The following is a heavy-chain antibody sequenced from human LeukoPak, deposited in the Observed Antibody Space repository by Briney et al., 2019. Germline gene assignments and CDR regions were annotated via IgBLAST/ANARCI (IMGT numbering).Heavy chain of an antibody. CDR2: IYYSGST. V-gene: IGHV4-59*01. D-gene: IGHD2-8*01. J-gene: IGHJ4*01. CDR3: TSGGMVSGDY. CDR1: GGSINSYY. Sequence: YPSETLSFTCTVSGGSINSYYWSWIRQPPGKGLEWIGYIYYSGSTNYNPSLKSRVTISRDTSKNQFSLKLRSVTAADTAVYYCTSGGMVSGDYWGHGTLVTVSS.